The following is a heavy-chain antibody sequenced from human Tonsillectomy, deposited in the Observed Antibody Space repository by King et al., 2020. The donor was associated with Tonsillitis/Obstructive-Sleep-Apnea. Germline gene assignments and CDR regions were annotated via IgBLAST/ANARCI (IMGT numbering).Heavy chain of an antibody. CDR2: ISTGGGTI. Sequence: VQLVESGGGLVQPGGSLRLSCADSTSTFSDYTMNWVRQAPGKGLEWVSSISTGGGTIYYADSVKGRFTISSDNAKNSLYLQMNSLRDEDTAVYYCSRRQWQLIGYYYYYYMDVWGKGNTVTVSS. V-gene: IGHV3-48*02. D-gene: IGHD6-19*01. CDR3: SRRQWQLIGYYYYYYMDV. CDR1: TSTFSDYT. J-gene: IGHJ6*03.